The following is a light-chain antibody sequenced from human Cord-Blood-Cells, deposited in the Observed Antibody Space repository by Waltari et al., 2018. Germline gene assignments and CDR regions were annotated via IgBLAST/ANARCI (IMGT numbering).Light chain of an antibody. Sequence: QSALTQPASVSGSPGQSITISCTGTSSDVGSYNLVSWYQQHPGKAPKLMIYEGSQRPSGVSNRVSGSKSGNTASLTIAGLQAEDEADYYCCSYAGSSTFVVFGGGTKLTVL. CDR1: SSDVGSYNL. CDR2: EGS. V-gene: IGLV2-23*03. CDR3: CSYAGSSTFVV. J-gene: IGLJ2*01.